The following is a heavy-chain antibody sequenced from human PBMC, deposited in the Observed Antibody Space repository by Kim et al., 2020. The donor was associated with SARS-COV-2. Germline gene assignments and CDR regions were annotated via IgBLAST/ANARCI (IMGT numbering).Heavy chain of an antibody. Sequence: DKRYRASLQTRLTVTKDNSKNLVVLKMTNMGPDDTATYYCAREEVWAAFDVWGQGTVVTVSS. CDR2: DK. J-gene: IGHJ3*01. D-gene: IGHD1-26*01. V-gene: IGHV2-5*01. CDR3: AREEVWAAFDV.